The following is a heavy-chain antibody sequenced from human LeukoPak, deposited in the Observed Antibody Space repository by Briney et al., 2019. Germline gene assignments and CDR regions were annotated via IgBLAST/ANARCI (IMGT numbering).Heavy chain of an antibody. CDR2: IYSGGST. CDR1: GFTVSSNY. CDR3: AKDHNTVPAATYPYYYYMDV. Sequence: PGGSLRLSCAASGFTVSSNYMSWVRQAPGKGLEWVSVIYSGGSTYYADSVKGRFTISRDNSKNTLYLQMNSLRAEDTAVYYCAKDHNTVPAATYPYYYYMDVWGKGTTVTVSS. J-gene: IGHJ6*03. V-gene: IGHV3-66*01. D-gene: IGHD2-2*01.